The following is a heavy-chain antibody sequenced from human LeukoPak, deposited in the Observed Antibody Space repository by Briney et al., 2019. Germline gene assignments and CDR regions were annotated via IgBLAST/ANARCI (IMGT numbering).Heavy chain of an antibody. J-gene: IGHJ4*02. V-gene: IGHV4-61*02. D-gene: IGHD2-2*01. CDR2: IYTSGST. CDR1: GRSIRRGNYY. Sequence: QVQLQESGPGLVKPSQPLSLTCTFSGRSIRRGNYYWSWIRQPARKGLEWIGRIYTSGSTNYNPSLKSRVTISVDTSKNQFSLKLSSVTAADTAVYYCARSVVPAAFAWDYWGQGTLVTVSS. CDR3: ARSVVPAAFAWDY.